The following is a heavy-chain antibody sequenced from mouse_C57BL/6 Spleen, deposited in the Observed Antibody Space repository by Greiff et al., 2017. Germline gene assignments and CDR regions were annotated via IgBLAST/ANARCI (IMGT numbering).Heavy chain of an antibody. D-gene: IGHD2-1*01. Sequence: QVQLQQPGAELVKPGASVKMSCKASGYTFTSYWITWVKQRPGQGLEWIGDIYPGSGSTNYNEKFKSKATLTVDTSSSTAYMQLSSLTSEDSAVYYCARQIYYCKPWFAYWGQGTLVTVSA. CDR3: ARQIYYCKPWFAY. CDR1: GYTFTSYW. V-gene: IGHV1-55*01. J-gene: IGHJ3*01. CDR2: IYPGSGST.